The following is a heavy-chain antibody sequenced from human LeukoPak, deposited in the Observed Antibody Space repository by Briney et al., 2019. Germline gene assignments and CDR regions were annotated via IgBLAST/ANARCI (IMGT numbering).Heavy chain of an antibody. J-gene: IGHJ4*02. Sequence: GESLKISCKGSGYIFTTYWIGWVRQMPGKGLEWMGIIYPGDSDNRYSPSFQGQVTISADKSISTAYLQWSNLKASDTATYYCARRFGFSGDLDYWGQGTLVTVSS. CDR1: GYIFTTYW. V-gene: IGHV5-51*01. CDR2: IYPGDSDN. CDR3: ARRFGFSGDLDY. D-gene: IGHD7-27*01.